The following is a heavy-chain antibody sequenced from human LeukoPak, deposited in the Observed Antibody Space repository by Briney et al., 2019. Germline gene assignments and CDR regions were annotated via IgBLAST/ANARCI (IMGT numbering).Heavy chain of an antibody. J-gene: IGHJ4*02. V-gene: IGHV1-8*02. D-gene: IGHD3-10*01. CDR2: MNPNSGNT. CDR1: GGTFSSYA. Sequence: ASVKVSCKASGGTFSSYAISWVRQATGQGLEWMGWMNPNSGNTGYAQKFQGRVTMTRNTSISTAYMELSSLRSEDTAVYYCARAPRGVRGVMGYWGQGTLVTVSS. CDR3: ARAPRGVRGVMGY.